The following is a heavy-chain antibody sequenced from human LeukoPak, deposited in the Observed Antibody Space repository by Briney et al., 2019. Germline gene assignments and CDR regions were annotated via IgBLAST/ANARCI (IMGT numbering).Heavy chain of an antibody. CDR1: GFTFSSYA. V-gene: IGHV3-30-3*01. Sequence: GGSLRLSCAASGFTFSSYAMHWVRQAPGKGLEWVAAISYDGSNEYYADSVKGRFTNSRDNSKNTLYLQMNSLRAEDTAVYYCARGRNLVATSGYFDYWGQGTLVTVSS. CDR3: ARGRNLVATSGYFDY. CDR2: ISYDGSNE. J-gene: IGHJ4*02. D-gene: IGHD5-12*01.